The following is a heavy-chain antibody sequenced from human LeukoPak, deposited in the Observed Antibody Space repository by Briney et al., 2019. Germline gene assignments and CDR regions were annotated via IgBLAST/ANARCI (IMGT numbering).Heavy chain of an antibody. CDR1: GFTVSSNY. Sequence: GGSLRLSCAASGFTVSSNYMSWVRQAPGKGLEWVSVIYSGGSTYYADSVKGRFTISRDNSKNTLYLQMGGLRAEDMAVYYCATSRYCSGGDCYSLAFDIWGQGTMVTVSS. CDR2: IYSGGST. CDR3: ATSRYCSGGDCYSLAFDI. D-gene: IGHD2-15*01. V-gene: IGHV3-53*05. J-gene: IGHJ3*02.